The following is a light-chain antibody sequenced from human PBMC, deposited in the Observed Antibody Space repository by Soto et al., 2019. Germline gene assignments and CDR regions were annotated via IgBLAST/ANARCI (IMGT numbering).Light chain of an antibody. J-gene: IGKJ2*01. CDR1: YEISSS. CDR3: QQLSHYPYT. CDR2: DSS. Sequence: DIHLTQSPSFLFASVEDRVTIFCRASYEISSSLAWYQQEPGKPPKLLTYDSSTLQTGVPSRFTGSGSGRKFTLTISGLQFGDFATYFCQQLSHYPYTFGQGTKLEI. V-gene: IGKV1-9*01.